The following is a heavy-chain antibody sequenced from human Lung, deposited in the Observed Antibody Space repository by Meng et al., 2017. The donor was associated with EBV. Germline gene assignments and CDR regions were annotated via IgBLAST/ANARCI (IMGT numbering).Heavy chain of an antibody. V-gene: IGHV4-34*01. D-gene: IGHD4-23*01. Sequence: QVQLKQWGAGLLKPSETLSLTCAVYGGSFSGYYWSWVRQPPGKGLEWIGEINHSGSTNYNPSLKSRVTISVDTSKNQFSLKLSSVTAADTAVYYCARGPGLRWERTTDYWGQGTLVTVSS. CDR3: ARGPGLRWERTTDY. CDR2: INHSGST. CDR1: GGSFSGYY. J-gene: IGHJ4*02.